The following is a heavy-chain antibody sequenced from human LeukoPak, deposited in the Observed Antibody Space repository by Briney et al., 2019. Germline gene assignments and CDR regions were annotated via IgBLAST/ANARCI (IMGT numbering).Heavy chain of an antibody. CDR1: GGSISSYY. CDR3: VRDAAHGFAPA. Sequence: SETLSLTCSVSGGSISSYYWSWIRQPPGKGLEWIAYIHYSGSTNYNPSLKSRLTISVDTSKNQFSLKLTSVTAADTAVFYCVRDAAHGFAPAWGQGILVTVSS. V-gene: IGHV4-59*12. CDR2: IHYSGST. J-gene: IGHJ5*02. D-gene: IGHD2-2*03.